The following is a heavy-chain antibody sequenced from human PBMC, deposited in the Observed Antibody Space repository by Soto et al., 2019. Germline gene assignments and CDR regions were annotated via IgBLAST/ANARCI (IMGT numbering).Heavy chain of an antibody. CDR2: IKPDGSDK. CDR3: TRRFSDY. D-gene: IGHD3-3*01. CDR1: GFTYSNYW. J-gene: IGHJ4*02. V-gene: IGHV3-7*01. Sequence: GGSLRLSCVASGFTYSNYWMTWVRQAPGKGLEWVANIKPDGSDKYYVDSVKGRFTISRDNAKNSLYLQMNSLRAEDTAVYYCTRRFSDYWGQGILVPVSS.